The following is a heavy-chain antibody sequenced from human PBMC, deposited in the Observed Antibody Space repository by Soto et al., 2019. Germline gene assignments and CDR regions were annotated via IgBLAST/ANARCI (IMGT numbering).Heavy chain of an antibody. CDR2: IIPIFGTA. CDR1: RVAFSKFI. J-gene: IGHJ6*02. V-gene: IGHV1-69*01. CDR3: ANVRYSSPMGYYYGMDV. D-gene: IGHD6-19*01. Sequence: QAQLEQSGGEVKKPGSSVNVSCKASRVAFSKFIVTWVRQAPGLGREWVGGIIPIFGTANYAQKFQGRVTITADESTSTSYMEVNNLRCEDTVVYYCANVRYSSPMGYYYGMDVWGQGTSVTVSS.